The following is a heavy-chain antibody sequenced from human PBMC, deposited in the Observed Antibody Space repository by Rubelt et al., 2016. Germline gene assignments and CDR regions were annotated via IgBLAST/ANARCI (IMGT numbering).Heavy chain of an antibody. CDR1: GYTLTGYF. J-gene: IGHJ4*02. CDR3: AREDGDY. Sequence: QVQLVQSGAEVKKPGASVRVSCEASGYTLTGYFIHWVRQAPGQGLEWMGWLNLNNGGTTYAQRFQGRVTMTRDTSISTAYMELSRLRSDDTAVCYCAREDGDYWGQGTLVTVSS. D-gene: IGHD5-24*01. V-gene: IGHV1-2*02. CDR2: LNLNNGGT.